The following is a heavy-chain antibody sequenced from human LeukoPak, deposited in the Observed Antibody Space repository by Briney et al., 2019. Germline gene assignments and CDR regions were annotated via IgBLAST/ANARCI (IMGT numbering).Heavy chain of an antibody. J-gene: IGHJ4*02. CDR3: ARVSRWSDWAFEG. CDR1: GGSISSYY. Sequence: SETLSFTCTVSGGSISSYYWGWLRQPPGKGLEWIGYIHNSGRPDYNPSLKSRVTISVDTSKNQFSLNLISVTAADTAVYYCARVSRWSDWAFEGWGQGTLVTVSS. D-gene: IGHD3-16*01. CDR2: IHNSGRP. V-gene: IGHV4-59*01.